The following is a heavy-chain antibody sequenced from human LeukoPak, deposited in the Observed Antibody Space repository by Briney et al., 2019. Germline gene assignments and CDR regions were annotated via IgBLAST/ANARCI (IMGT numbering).Heavy chain of an antibody. Sequence: SGGSLRLICAPSGLLFSNYGMQWVRPAPGRVLEWVAFISYDGSNKYYADSVKGRPTITRDHFKNPLYFQMNSLEPQDPAVYYCAKGWNGDYFVYWGQGTLVTVSS. J-gene: IGHJ4*02. CDR1: GLLFSNYG. CDR2: ISYDGSNK. D-gene: IGHD1-1*01. V-gene: IGHV3-30*18. CDR3: AKGWNGDYFVY.